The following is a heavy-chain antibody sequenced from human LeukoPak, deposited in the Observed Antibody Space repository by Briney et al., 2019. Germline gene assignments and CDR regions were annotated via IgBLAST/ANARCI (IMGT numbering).Heavy chain of an antibody. J-gene: IGHJ4*02. CDR2: IWYDGSNK. Sequence: GGSLRLSCAASGFTFSSYGMHWVRQAPGKGLEWVAVIWYDGSNKYYADSVKSRSTISRDNSKNTLYLQMNSLRAEDTAVYYCAREGYYDSSGYYPDYWGQGTLVTVSS. CDR3: AREGYYDSSGYYPDY. V-gene: IGHV3-33*01. CDR1: GFTFSSYG. D-gene: IGHD3-22*01.